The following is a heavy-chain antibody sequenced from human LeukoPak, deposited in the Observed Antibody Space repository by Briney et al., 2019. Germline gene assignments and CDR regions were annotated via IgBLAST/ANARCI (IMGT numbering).Heavy chain of an antibody. CDR1: GGSFSGYY. J-gene: IGHJ4*02. CDR2: ISHSGRA. Sequence: SETLSLTCAVYGGSFSGYYWTWIRQPPGKGLEWIGEISHSGRANYNPSLKSRVTISVDTSKNQFSLKLSSVTAVDTAVYYCARHFKYGNRYQLPRNQFDYWGQGTLVTVSS. V-gene: IGHV4-34*01. CDR3: ARHFKYGNRYQLPRNQFDY. D-gene: IGHD2-2*01.